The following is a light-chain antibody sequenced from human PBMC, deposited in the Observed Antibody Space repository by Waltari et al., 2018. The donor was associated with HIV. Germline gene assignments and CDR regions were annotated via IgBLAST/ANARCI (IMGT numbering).Light chain of an antibody. CDR2: ADT. CDR3: STWDDRLNGVV. CDR1: TPNIGSSN. V-gene: IGLV1-44*01. Sequence: GERVTISCSGSTPNIGSSNVNWYQQFSRAAPKIFIYADTQRPSGVPDRLSGSKSGTSASLVISGLQSEDEAAYYCSTWDDRLNGVVFGGGTRLTV. J-gene: IGLJ2*01.